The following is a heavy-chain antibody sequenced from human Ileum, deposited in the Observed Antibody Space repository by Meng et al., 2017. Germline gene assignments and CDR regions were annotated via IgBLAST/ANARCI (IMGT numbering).Heavy chain of an antibody. J-gene: IGHJ4*02. D-gene: IGHD4-17*01. CDR3: ATTVTTELDY. Sequence: SVKVSCKASGGTFSSYTISWVRQAPGQGLEWMGMIIHILGIANYAQKFQGRVTITADKSTSTAYMELSSLRSEDTAVYYCATTVTTELDYWGQGTLVTVSS. V-gene: IGHV1-69*02. CDR1: GGTFSSYT. CDR2: IIHILGIA.